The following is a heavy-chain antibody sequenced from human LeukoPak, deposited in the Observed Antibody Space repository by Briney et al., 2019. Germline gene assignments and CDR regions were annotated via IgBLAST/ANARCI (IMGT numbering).Heavy chain of an antibody. J-gene: IGHJ3*02. D-gene: IGHD1-1*01. CDR2: ICVYNGNT. CDR1: GYTFTSYG. CDR3: ARVWVVERPRDAFDI. V-gene: IGHV1-18*01. Sequence: ASVKVSCKASGYTFTSYGISWVRQAPGQGLEWMGWICVYNGNTNYAQKLQGRVTMTTDTSTSTAHMELRSLRSDDTAVYYCARVWVVERPRDAFDIWGQGAMVTVSS.